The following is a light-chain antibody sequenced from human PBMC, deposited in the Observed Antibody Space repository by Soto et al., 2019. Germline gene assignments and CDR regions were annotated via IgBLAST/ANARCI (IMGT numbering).Light chain of an antibody. CDR2: AAS. J-gene: IGKJ4*01. Sequence: DIQMTQSPSSLSASVGDRVTITCRASQSISSYLNWYQQKPGKAPKLLIYAASSLQSGVRSRFSGSRSGTDFTLTISSLQPEDFATYYCQQSYSTPLTVGGGTKVEIK. CDR1: QSISSY. V-gene: IGKV1-39*01. CDR3: QQSYSTPLT.